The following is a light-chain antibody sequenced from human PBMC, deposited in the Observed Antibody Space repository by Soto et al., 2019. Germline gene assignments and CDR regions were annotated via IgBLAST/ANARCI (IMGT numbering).Light chain of an antibody. J-gene: IGLJ1*01. Sequence: QSALTQPASVSGSPGQSITISCTGTSRDVGGYNYVSWYQQHPGKAPKLMIYEVGNRPSGVSNRFSGSKSGNTASLTISGLQAEDEADYYCSSYTSSSTLVFGTGTKLTVL. CDR3: SSYTSSSTLV. CDR2: EVG. V-gene: IGLV2-14*01. CDR1: SRDVGGYNY.